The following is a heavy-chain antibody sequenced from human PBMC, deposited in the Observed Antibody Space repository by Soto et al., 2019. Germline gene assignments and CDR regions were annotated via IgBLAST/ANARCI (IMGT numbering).Heavy chain of an antibody. CDR2: INPSGGST. CDR1: GYTFTSYY. CDR3: ARDLDYGDYTTVWFDP. Sequence: QVQLVQSGAEVKKPGASVKVSCKASGYTFTSYYMHWVRQAPGQGLEWMGIINPSGGSTSYAQKFQGRVTMTRDTSTSTVYMELSSLRSEDTAVYYCARDLDYGDYTTVWFDPWGQGTLVTVSS. V-gene: IGHV1-46*03. D-gene: IGHD4-17*01. J-gene: IGHJ5*02.